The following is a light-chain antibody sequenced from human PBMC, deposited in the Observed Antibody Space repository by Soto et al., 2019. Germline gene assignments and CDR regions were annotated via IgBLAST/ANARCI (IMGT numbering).Light chain of an antibody. V-gene: IGKV3-20*01. CDR2: GAS. J-gene: IGKJ5*01. CDR3: QQYTGPPTT. CDR1: QTVSSNY. Sequence: EIVLTQSPGTLSLSPVEVATLSFMASQTVSSNYLAWCQQRPGQAPRLLIYGASTRAAGIPDRFSGSGSGTDFTLTITRLEPEDSAVYFCQQYTGPPTTFGQGTRL.